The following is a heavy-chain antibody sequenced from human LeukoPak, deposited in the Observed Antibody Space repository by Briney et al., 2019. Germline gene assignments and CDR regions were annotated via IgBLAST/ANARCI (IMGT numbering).Heavy chain of an antibody. CDR1: GFSFSNYA. D-gene: IGHD3-10*01. J-gene: IGHJ4*02. Sequence: GGSLRLSCAASGFSFSNYAMRWVRQAPRKGLEWVSTISGSGGSTDYADSVKGRFTISRDNSKNTLYLQMNSLGAEDAAVYYCASGSRNYFDYWGQGTLVTVSS. V-gene: IGHV3-23*01. CDR2: ISGSGGST. CDR3: ASGSRNYFDY.